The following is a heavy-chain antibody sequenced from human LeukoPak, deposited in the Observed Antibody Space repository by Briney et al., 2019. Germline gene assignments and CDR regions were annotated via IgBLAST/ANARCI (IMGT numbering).Heavy chain of an antibody. V-gene: IGHV1-2*02. Sequence: ASVKVSCKASGYTFTGYYMHWVRQAPGQGLEWMGWINPNSGGTNYAQKFQGRVTMTRDTSISTAYMELSRLRSDDTAVYYCAREGMVRGVSTSNFDYWGQGTLVTVSS. CDR1: GYTFTGYY. D-gene: IGHD3-10*01. CDR2: INPNSGGT. CDR3: AREGMVRGVSTSNFDY. J-gene: IGHJ4*02.